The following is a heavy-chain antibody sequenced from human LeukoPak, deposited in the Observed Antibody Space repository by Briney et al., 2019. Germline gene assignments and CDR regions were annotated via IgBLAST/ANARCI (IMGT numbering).Heavy chain of an antibody. CDR1: GYSISSGYY. J-gene: IGHJ1*01. CDR3: ARASFGDYSAEYFHH. CDR2: IYYSGST. Sequence: SETLSLTCAVSGYSISSGYYWGWIRQPPGKGLEWIGYIYYSGSTNYNPSLKSRVTISVDTSKNQFSLKLNSVTAADTAVYYCARASFGDYSAEYFHHWGQGTLVTVSS. V-gene: IGHV4-61*01. D-gene: IGHD4-17*01.